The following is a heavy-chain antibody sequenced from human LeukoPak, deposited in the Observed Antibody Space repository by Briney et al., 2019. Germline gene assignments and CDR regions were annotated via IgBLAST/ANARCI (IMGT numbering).Heavy chain of an antibody. CDR2: INHSGST. CDR3: ASADPGVAGYDY. CDR1: GGSFSGYY. D-gene: IGHD6-19*01. V-gene: IGHV4-34*01. J-gene: IGHJ4*02. Sequence: PSENLSLICAVYGGSFSGYYWSWIRQPPGKGLEWIGEINHSGSTNYNPSLKSRVTISVDTSKNQFSLKLSSVTAADTAVYYCASADPGVAGYDYWGQGTLVTVSS.